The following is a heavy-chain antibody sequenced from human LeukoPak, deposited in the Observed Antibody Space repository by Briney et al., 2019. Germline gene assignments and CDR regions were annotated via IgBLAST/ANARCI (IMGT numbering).Heavy chain of an antibody. CDR1: GFTFSDHY. Sequence: GGSLRLSCAASGFTFSDHYMTWVRQAPGKGLEWVSYIGSSGTTIYYGESVKGRFTISRDNTKNLLYLEMSSLRADDSAIYYCARADSTDGFDVWGQGTMVIVSS. J-gene: IGHJ3*01. CDR2: IGSSGTTI. CDR3: ARADSTDGFDV. V-gene: IGHV3-11*04. D-gene: IGHD2-15*01.